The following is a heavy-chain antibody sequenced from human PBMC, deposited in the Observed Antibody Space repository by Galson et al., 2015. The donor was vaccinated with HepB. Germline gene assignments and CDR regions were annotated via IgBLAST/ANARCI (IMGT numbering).Heavy chain of an antibody. Sequence: SLRLSCAASGFTFSSYAMSWVRQAPGKGLELVSAISGSGGSTYYADSVKGRFTISRDNSKNTLYLQMNSLRAEDTAVYYCAKKGLVVVAATTVDYWGQGTLVTVSS. J-gene: IGHJ4*02. CDR2: ISGSGGST. CDR1: GFTFSSYA. V-gene: IGHV3-23*01. D-gene: IGHD2-15*01. CDR3: AKKGLVVVAATTVDY.